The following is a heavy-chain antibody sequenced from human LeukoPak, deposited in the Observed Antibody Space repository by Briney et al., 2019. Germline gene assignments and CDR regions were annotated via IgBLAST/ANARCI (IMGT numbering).Heavy chain of an antibody. Sequence: GGSLRLSCAASGFTFSSYSMNWVRQAPGKGLEWVSAITGSGSNTYYADSVKGRFTISRDNSKNTLYLQMNSLRAEDTAVYYCARAHNWKYGSFDFWGQGTLVTVSS. V-gene: IGHV3-23*01. CDR3: ARAHNWKYGSFDF. D-gene: IGHD1-7*01. J-gene: IGHJ4*02. CDR1: GFTFSSYS. CDR2: ITGSGSNT.